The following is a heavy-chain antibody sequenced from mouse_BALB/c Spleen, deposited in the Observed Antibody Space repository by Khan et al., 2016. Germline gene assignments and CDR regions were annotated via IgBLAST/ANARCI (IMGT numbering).Heavy chain of an antibody. Sequence: QVQLQQSGAELVKPGASVKLSCKASGYTFTSYDINWVRQRPEPGLEWIGWIFPGDGSTKYNEKFKGKATLTTDKSSSTAYMQLSRLTSENSAVNFCARSVPYYFGFDYWGQGTTLTVSS. D-gene: IGHD1-1*01. CDR3: ARSVPYYFGFDY. CDR2: IFPGDGST. J-gene: IGHJ2*01. V-gene: IGHV1-85*01. CDR1: GYTFTSYD.